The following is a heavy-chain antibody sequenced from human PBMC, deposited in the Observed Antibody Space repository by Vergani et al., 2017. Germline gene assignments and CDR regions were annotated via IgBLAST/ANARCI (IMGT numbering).Heavy chain of an antibody. CDR3: VKRGYRSVIGWFDP. CDR2: VYYLGNP. J-gene: IGHJ5*02. Sequence: QLQLQESGPGLLKPSETLSLTCVVSGGSVNNDSYFWGWIRQAPGKGLEHIASVYYLGNPYYNPSVKSRVSVSVDTSKNQFSLKLSYVTAADTAVYYCVKRGYRSVIGWFDPWGQGTLVTVS. V-gene: IGHV4-39*07. CDR1: GGSVNNDSYF. D-gene: IGHD5-12*01.